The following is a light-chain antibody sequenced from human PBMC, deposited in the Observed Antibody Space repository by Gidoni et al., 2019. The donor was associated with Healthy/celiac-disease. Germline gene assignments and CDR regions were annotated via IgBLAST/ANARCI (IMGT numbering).Light chain of an antibody. Sequence: SYELTQPPSVSGCPGQTARITCSGDALPKQYAYWYQQKPGQAPVLVIYKDSERPSGIPERFSGSSSGTTVTLTISGVQAEDEADYYCQSADSSGTYVFGTGTKVTVL. CDR3: QSADSSGTYV. CDR1: ALPKQY. CDR2: KDS. V-gene: IGLV3-25*03. J-gene: IGLJ1*01.